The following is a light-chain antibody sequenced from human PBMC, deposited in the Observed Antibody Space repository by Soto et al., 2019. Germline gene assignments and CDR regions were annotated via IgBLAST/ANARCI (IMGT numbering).Light chain of an antibody. V-gene: IGLV1-51*02. J-gene: IGLJ2*01. Sequence: QSVLTQPPSVSAAPGQKVTISCSGSSSKIGSNYVSWYQQLPGTAPKLLIYENNKGPSGIPDRFSGSKSGTSATLGITGLQTGDEADYYCGTWDSSLSAGVFGGGTKLTVL. CDR1: SSKIGSNY. CDR2: ENN. CDR3: GTWDSSLSAGV.